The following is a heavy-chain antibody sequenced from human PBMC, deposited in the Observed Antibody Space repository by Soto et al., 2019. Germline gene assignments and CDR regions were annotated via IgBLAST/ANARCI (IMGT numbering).Heavy chain of an antibody. D-gene: IGHD4-4*01. CDR3: ARNSPRWYFDS. CDR1: GFTFSNSY. CDR2: ISDTGGRT. Sequence: QVQLVESGGDLVKPGGSLRLSCAASGFTFSNSYMSWIRQAPGKGLEWISYISDTGGRTFYADSVKGRFTISRDNAKNSLYLQMTSLGAEDTAVYYCARNSPRWYFDSWGQGAVVTVSS. J-gene: IGHJ4*02. V-gene: IGHV3-11*01.